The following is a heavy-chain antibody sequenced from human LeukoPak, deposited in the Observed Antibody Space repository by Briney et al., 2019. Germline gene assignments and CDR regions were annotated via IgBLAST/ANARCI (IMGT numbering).Heavy chain of an antibody. D-gene: IGHD3-10*01. CDR3: ARELTVGAMVRGVNVGDY. CDR2: IYYSGST. V-gene: IGHV4-30-4*01. J-gene: IGHJ4*02. Sequence: PSQTLSLTCTVSGGSISSGDYYWSWIRQPPGKGLEWIRYIYYSGSTYYNPSLKSRVTISVDTSKNQFSLKLSSVTAADTAVYYCARELTVGAMVRGVNVGDYWGQGTLVTVSS. CDR1: GGSISSGDYY.